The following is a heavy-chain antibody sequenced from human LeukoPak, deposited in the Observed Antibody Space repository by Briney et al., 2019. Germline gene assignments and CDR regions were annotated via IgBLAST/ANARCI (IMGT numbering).Heavy chain of an antibody. Sequence: GGSLRLSCAASGFAFSSYAISWVRQAPGKGLEWVSSISGSGGSTYYADSVKGRFTISRDNFKNTQYLRMNSLRVEDTAVYYCAKDRGRYSYGSVDYWGQGTLVTVSS. V-gene: IGHV3-23*01. D-gene: IGHD5-12*01. J-gene: IGHJ4*02. CDR3: AKDRGRYSYGSVDY. CDR1: GFAFSSYA. CDR2: ISGSGGST.